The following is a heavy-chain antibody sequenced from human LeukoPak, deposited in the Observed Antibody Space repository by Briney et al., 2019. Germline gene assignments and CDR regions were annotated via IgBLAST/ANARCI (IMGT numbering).Heavy chain of an antibody. D-gene: IGHD3-10*01. J-gene: IGHJ4*02. CDR2: ISGSGDNT. Sequence: GGSLGLSCAASGSTFSSYAMSWVRQVPGKGLEWVSVISGSGDNTYYADSVKGRFTISRDNAKNSLYLQMNSLRAEDTAVYYCARGGLLWFGELFPSTDYWGQGTLVTVSS. CDR1: GSTFSSYA. V-gene: IGHV3-23*01. CDR3: ARGGLLWFGELFPSTDY.